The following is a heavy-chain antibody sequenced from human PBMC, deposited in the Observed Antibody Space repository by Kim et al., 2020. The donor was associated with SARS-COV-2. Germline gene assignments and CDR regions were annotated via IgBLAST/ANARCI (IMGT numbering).Heavy chain of an antibody. CDR3: ARLGYSGSHGFHGAVDI. Sequence: GGSLRLSCAASGFTFSDYYMSWIRQAPGKGLEWVSYISSSSSYTNYADSVKGRFTISRDNAKNSLYLQMNSLRAEDTAVYYCARLGYSGSHGFHGAVDIWGQGTMVTVSS. V-gene: IGHV3-11*06. J-gene: IGHJ3*02. D-gene: IGHD1-26*01. CDR1: GFTFSDYY. CDR2: ISSSSSYT.